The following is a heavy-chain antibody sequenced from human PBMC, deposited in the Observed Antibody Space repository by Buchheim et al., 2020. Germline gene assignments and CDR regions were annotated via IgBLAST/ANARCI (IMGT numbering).Heavy chain of an antibody. CDR3: ARQDSSGYYMDV. D-gene: IGHD3-22*01. Sequence: QVQLVQSGAEVKKPGASVKVSCKASGYSFTSYYIHWVRQAPGQGLGWMGRINPSGGSTRYAQKFQGRVTMTRDTSTSTVYMELSSLRSEDTAVYSCARQDSSGYYMDVWGQGTT. CDR1: GYSFTSYY. V-gene: IGHV1-46*01. CDR2: INPSGGST. J-gene: IGHJ6*02.